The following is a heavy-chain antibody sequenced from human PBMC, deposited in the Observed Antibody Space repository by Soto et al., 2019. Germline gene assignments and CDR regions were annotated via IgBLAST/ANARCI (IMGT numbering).Heavy chain of an antibody. CDR2: IIPLLYTP. D-gene: IGHD5-18*01. J-gene: IGHJ4*02. CDR3: AIGHSYGQFDS. Sequence: QVQLVQSGAEVKNPGSSVKVSCKAPGGTFSNYAVSWVRQAPGQGLEWLGGIIPLLYTPSYARKFEDRVTIIADEATSTAYMDLAGLRSDDRAVYYCAIGHSYGQFDSWGQRTLGTVSS. V-gene: IGHV1-69*01. CDR1: GGTFSNYA.